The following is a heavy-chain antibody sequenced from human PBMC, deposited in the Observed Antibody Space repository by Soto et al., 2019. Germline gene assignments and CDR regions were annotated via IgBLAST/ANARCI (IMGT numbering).Heavy chain of an antibody. V-gene: IGHV3-23*01. J-gene: IGHJ4*02. Sequence: EVQLLESGGGLVQPGGSLRLSCAASGFTFSSYAMSWVRQAPGKGLEWVSAISGSGGSTYYADSVKGRFTISRDNXKXQLYLQMNSLRAEDTAVYYCAKDPQSGSSLGGYFDYWGQGTLVTVSS. CDR2: ISGSGGST. CDR1: GFTFSSYA. D-gene: IGHD1-26*01. CDR3: AKDPQSGSSLGGYFDY.